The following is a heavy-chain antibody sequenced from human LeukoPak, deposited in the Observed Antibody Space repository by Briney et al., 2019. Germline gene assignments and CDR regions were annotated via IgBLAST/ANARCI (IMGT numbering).Heavy chain of an antibody. CDR3: AEPHYYDSSGYRGAFDI. CDR1: GGTFSSYT. D-gene: IGHD3-22*01. Sequence: SVKVSCMASGGTFSSYTISWVRQAPGQGLEWMGRIIPILGIANYAQKFQGRVTITADKSTSTAYMELSSLRSEDTAVYYCAEPHYYDSSGYRGAFDIWGQGTMVTVSS. CDR2: IIPILGIA. V-gene: IGHV1-69*02. J-gene: IGHJ3*02.